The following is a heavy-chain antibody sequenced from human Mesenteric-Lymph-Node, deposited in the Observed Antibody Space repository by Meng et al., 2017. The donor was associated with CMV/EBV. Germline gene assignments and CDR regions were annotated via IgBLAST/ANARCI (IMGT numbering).Heavy chain of an antibody. CDR2: INPHTGVT. Sequence: ASVKVSCKASGYTFTAYYVNWVRQAPGQGLEWMGWINPHTGVTNYSQRFQGRVTMTRDTSISTAYMELSRLRSDDTAVYYCARDREANPWFDPWGQGTLVTVSS. CDR1: GYTFTAYY. J-gene: IGHJ5*02. V-gene: IGHV1-2*02. CDR3: ARDREANPWFDP. D-gene: IGHD4/OR15-4a*01.